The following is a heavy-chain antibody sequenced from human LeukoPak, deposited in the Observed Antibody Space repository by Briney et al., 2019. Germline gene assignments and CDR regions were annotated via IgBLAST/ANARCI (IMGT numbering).Heavy chain of an antibody. Sequence: ASVKVSCKASGYTFTSYDINWVRQATGQGLEWMGWTNPNSGNTGYAQKFQGRVTMTRNTSISTAYMELSSLRSEDTAVYYCATYDFWSGEYDYWGQGTLVTVSS. D-gene: IGHD3-3*01. CDR1: GYTFTSYD. V-gene: IGHV1-8*01. J-gene: IGHJ4*02. CDR3: ATYDFWSGEYDY. CDR2: TNPNSGNT.